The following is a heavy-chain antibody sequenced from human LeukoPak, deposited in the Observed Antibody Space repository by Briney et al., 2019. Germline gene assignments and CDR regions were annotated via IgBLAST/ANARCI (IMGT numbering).Heavy chain of an antibody. Sequence: ASVKVSCKASGYTFTSYDINLVRQATGQGLEWMGWMNPNSGNTGYAQKFQGRVTMTRNTSISTAYMELSSLRSEDTAVYYCARDIVGATPDDYWGQGTLVTVSS. V-gene: IGHV1-8*01. CDR3: ARDIVGATPDDY. D-gene: IGHD1-26*01. CDR1: GYTFTSYD. CDR2: MNPNSGNT. J-gene: IGHJ4*02.